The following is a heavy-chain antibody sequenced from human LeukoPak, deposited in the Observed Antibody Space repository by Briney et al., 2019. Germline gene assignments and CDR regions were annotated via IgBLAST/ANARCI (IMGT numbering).Heavy chain of an antibody. V-gene: IGHV3-7*03. CDR3: AKEGRSLQTY. Sequence: GGSLRLSCAASGFTFSSYWMNWVRQAPGKGLEWVANIKKDGSEQNYADSVKGRFTISRDNAKSSLYLQMNSLRVEDTAVYYCAKEGRSLQTYWGQGTLVTVSS. D-gene: IGHD5-24*01. J-gene: IGHJ4*02. CDR2: IKKDGSEQ. CDR1: GFTFSSYW.